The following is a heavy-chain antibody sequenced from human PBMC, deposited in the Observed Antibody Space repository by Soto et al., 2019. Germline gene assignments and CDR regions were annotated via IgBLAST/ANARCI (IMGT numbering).Heavy chain of an antibody. CDR1: GGSISSGGYY. D-gene: IGHD2-21*01. CDR2: IYYSGST. J-gene: IGHJ5*02. Sequence: SETLSLTCTVSGGSISSGGYYWSWIRQHPGKGLEWIGYIYYSGSTYYNPSLKSRVTISVDTSKNQFSLKLSSVTAADTAVYYCERGLPTDCGGECYSHWFDTWGQGTLVTVSS. V-gene: IGHV4-31*03. CDR3: ERGLPTDCGGECYSHWFDT.